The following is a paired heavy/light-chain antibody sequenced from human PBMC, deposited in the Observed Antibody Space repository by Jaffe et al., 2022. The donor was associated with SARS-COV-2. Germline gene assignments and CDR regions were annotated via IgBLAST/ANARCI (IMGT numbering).Heavy chain of an antibody. J-gene: IGHJ5*02. V-gene: IGHV3-7*01. CDR1: GFTFSSVW. CDR2: IRQDGSEK. Sequence: EVQLVESGGGLVQPGGSLRLSCVASGFTFSSVWMSWVRQAPGKGLEWVANIRQDGSEKWYLESVKGRFTISRDNAKNSVYLQMQSLRAEDTAMYYCTKDAITRARFFDPWGQGTLVTVSS. CDR3: TKDAITRARFFDP. D-gene: IGHD3-10*01.
Light chain of an antibody. CDR1: QSINSD. Sequence: ETVMTQSPATLSVSPGERATLSCRASQSINSDLAWYQQKPGQAPRLLIYGASTRATGIPARFSGSGSGTDFTLTISSLQSEDFGVYFCQQYNKWPPRYTFGQGTKLEMK. J-gene: IGKJ2*01. CDR2: GAS. CDR3: QQYNKWPPRYT. V-gene: IGKV3-15*01.